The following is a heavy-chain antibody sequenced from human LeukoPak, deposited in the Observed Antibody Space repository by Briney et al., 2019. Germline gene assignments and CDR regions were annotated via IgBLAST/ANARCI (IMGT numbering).Heavy chain of an antibody. V-gene: IGHV1-3*01. CDR3: ARDQGSWSIFDF. Sequence: GASVKVSCKASGYTFTSYAIHWVRQAPGQSLEWMGWINAGNGNTKYSQKFQGRVTIARDTSANTVYMELSSLRSGDTAVYYCARDQGSWSIFDFWGQGTLVTVSS. D-gene: IGHD6-13*01. J-gene: IGHJ4*02. CDR1: GYTFTSYA. CDR2: INAGNGNT.